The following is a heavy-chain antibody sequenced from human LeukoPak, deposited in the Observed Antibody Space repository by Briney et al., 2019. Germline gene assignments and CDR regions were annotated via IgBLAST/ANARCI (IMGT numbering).Heavy chain of an antibody. J-gene: IGHJ5*02. V-gene: IGHV4-38-2*02. CDR2: IYHSGST. Sequence: PSETLSLTCTVSGYSISSGYYWGWIRPPPGKGLEWIGSIYHSGSTYYNPSLKSRVTISVDTSKNQFSLKLSSVTAADTAVYYCARDLYNWNYIWFDPWGQGTLVTVSS. CDR3: ARDLYNWNYIWFDP. CDR1: GYSISSGYY. D-gene: IGHD1-7*01.